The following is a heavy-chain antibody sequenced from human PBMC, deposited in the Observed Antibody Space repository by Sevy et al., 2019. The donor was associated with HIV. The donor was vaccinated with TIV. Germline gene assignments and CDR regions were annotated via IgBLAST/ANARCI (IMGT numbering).Heavy chain of an antibody. CDR2: VHNGGST. D-gene: IGHD6-19*01. J-gene: IGHJ4*02. CDR1: GDSITSYY. Sequence: SETLSLTCTVSGDSITSYYWAWIRQPPGKGLEWIGNVHNGGSTNYNPSLKSRLTISVDTTNNQFSLKLGSVTVADTAVYFCARRHTSDWTRFEHWGQGILVTVSS. V-gene: IGHV4-59*01. CDR3: ARRHTSDWTRFEH.